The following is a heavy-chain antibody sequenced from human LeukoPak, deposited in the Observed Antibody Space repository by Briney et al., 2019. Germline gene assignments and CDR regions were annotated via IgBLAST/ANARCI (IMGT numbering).Heavy chain of an antibody. CDR1: GFVFSSYW. V-gene: IGHV3-7*01. Sequence: GGSLRLSCAASGFVFSSYWMSWVRQAPGKGLEWVANIKQDGSDKSYVDSVKGRFTISRDNAKNSLYLQMNSLRAEDTAVYYCARDSRFTMRDYWGQGTLVTVSS. D-gene: IGHD3-22*01. CDR2: IKQDGSDK. J-gene: IGHJ4*02. CDR3: ARDSRFTMRDY.